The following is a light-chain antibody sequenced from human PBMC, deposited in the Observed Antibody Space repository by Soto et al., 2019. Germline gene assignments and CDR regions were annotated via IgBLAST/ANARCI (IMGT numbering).Light chain of an antibody. CDR3: GTWDTSLSAGV. Sequence: QSALTQPPSVSAAPGQKVTISCSGSGSNIGNNYVSWYQQLPGTAPKLLIYDNSKRPSGIPDRFSGSKSGTSATLDITGLQTGDEADYYCGTWDTSLSAGVFGGGTKVTVL. J-gene: IGLJ3*02. CDR1: GSNIGNNY. CDR2: DNS. V-gene: IGLV1-51*01.